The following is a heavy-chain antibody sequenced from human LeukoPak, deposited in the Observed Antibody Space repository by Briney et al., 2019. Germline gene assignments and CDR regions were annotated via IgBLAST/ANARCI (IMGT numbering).Heavy chain of an antibody. D-gene: IGHD1-26*01. CDR1: GFTFSTNA. V-gene: IGHV3-23*01. CDR3: AKRYSGSSGLYNFDS. CDR2: ISGSGDTT. Sequence: GGSLRLSCAASGFTFSTNAMSWVRQAPGKGLEWVSAISGSGDTTYYADSVKGRFTISRDNSKNTLYLQMDSLRAEDTAVYYCAKRYSGSSGLYNFDSWGQGTLVTVSS. J-gene: IGHJ4*02.